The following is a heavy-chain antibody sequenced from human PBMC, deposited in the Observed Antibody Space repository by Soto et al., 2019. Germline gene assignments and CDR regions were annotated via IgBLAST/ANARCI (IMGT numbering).Heavy chain of an antibody. CDR1: GFTLSNYA. J-gene: IGHJ4*02. Sequence: EVQLLESGGGLVQPGGSLRLSCAASGFTLSNYAMSWVRQAPGKGLEWVSAISGSGGSTYYADSVEGRFTISRDNSQNTLHLQMNSLTAEDTAVYYCAKLVGYGPHYCDYWGQGTLVTVSS. CDR2: ISGSGGST. V-gene: IGHV3-23*01. CDR3: AKLVGYGPHYCDY. D-gene: IGHD3-10*01.